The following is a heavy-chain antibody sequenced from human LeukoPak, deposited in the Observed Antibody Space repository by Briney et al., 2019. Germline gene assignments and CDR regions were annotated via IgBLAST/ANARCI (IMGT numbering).Heavy chain of an antibody. J-gene: IGHJ3*02. V-gene: IGHV4-59*01. D-gene: IGHD3-22*01. CDR1: GGSISSYY. Sequence: SETLSLTCTVSGGSISSYYWSWIRQPPGKGLEWIGYIFYSGSTHYNPSLRSRVTISIDTSKNQFSLKLNSVTAADTAVYYCARGGGPYSSGPRDAFDIWGQGTMVTVSS. CDR3: ARGGGPYSSGPRDAFDI. CDR2: IFYSGST.